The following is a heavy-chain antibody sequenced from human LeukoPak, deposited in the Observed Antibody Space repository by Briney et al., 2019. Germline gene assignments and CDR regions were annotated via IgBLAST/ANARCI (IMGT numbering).Heavy chain of an antibody. J-gene: IGHJ4*02. CDR1: GFTFSTYS. CDR2: ISSSSSSK. D-gene: IGHD4-17*01. V-gene: IGHV3-21*01. Sequence: PGGSLRLSCAASGFTFSTYSMNWVRQAPGKGLEWVSSISSSSSSKYYADSVKGRFTISRDNAKNSLYLQMNSLRAEDTAVYYCARDSQDYGDYTTPFDYWGQGTLVTVSS. CDR3: ARDSQDYGDYTTPFDY.